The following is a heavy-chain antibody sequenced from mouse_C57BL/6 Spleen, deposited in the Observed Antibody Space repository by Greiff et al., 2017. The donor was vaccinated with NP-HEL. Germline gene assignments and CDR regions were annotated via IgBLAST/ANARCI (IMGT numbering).Heavy chain of an antibody. D-gene: IGHD2-3*01. Sequence: VQLQQPGAELVRPGSSVKLSCKASGYTFTSYWMDWVKQRPGHGLELIGNIYPSDSETHYNHKFKDKATLTVDQSSSTAYMQLSSLTSEDSGVYYCARIYDGYYGDWGQGTTLTVSS. J-gene: IGHJ2*01. CDR2: IYPSDSET. CDR3: ARIYDGYYGD. V-gene: IGHV1-61*01. CDR1: GYTFTSYW.